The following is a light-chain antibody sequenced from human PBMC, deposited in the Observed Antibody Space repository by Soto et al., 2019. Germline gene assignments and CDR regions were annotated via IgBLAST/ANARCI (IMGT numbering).Light chain of an antibody. V-gene: IGKV3-20*01. CDR2: GAS. CDR1: QSVSSSY. CDR3: QLYGSSSFT. J-gene: IGKJ4*01. Sequence: EIVLTQSPGTLSLSPGERATLSCRASQSVSSSYLAWYQQKPGQAPRLLIYGASSRATGIPDTFSGSGSGTDFTLTISRLEPEDFAVYYCQLYGSSSFTFGGGTKVEIK.